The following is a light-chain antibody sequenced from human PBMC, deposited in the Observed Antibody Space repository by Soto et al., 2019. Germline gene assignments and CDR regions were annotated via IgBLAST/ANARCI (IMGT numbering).Light chain of an antibody. Sequence: EIVLTQSPGTLSLSPGERATLSCRASQSVTSSSLAWYQQKPGQPPRLLIYGASSRATGIPDRFSGSGSGTDFTLTISRLEPEDFAVYYCQQYGSSLITFGQGTRLENK. V-gene: IGKV3-20*01. CDR3: QQYGSSLIT. J-gene: IGKJ5*01. CDR1: QSVTSSS. CDR2: GAS.